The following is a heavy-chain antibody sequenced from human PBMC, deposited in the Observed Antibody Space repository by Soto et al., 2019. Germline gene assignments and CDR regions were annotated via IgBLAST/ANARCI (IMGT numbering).Heavy chain of an antibody. CDR3: ARNTYSSGWRPFDY. CDR2: IYYSGST. D-gene: IGHD6-19*01. Sequence: QLQLQESGPGLGKPSETLSLTCTVSGGSISSSSYYWGWIRQPPGKGLEWIGSIYYSGSTYYNPSLKSRVTISVDTSKHQFSLKLSSVTAADTAVYYCARNTYSSGWRPFDYWGQGTLVTVSS. V-gene: IGHV4-39*01. J-gene: IGHJ4*02. CDR1: GGSISSSSYY.